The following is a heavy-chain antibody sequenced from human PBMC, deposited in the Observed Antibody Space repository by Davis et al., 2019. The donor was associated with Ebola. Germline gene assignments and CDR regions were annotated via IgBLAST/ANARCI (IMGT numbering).Heavy chain of an antibody. Sequence: GSLRLSCAVYGGSFSGYYWSWIRQPPGKGLEWIGETGHSGYTNYSPSLMSRVTISVDSSKSQFSLKLHSVTAADTAVYYCARTTKTNIEASGLGFNSFDSWGQGALVTVSS. D-gene: IGHD4-17*01. CDR2: TGHSGYT. V-gene: IGHV4-34*01. CDR1: GGSFSGYY. J-gene: IGHJ5*01. CDR3: ARTTKTNIEASGLGFNSFDS.